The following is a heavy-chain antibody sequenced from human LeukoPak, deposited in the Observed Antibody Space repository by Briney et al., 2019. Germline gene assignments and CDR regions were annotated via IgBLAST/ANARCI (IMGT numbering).Heavy chain of an antibody. Sequence: SETLSLTCTVSRGSISGYSWSWIRQSPGGGLEGLGYIYYSGDTAYNPSLRSPVTMSVDTSKNQFSLQLRSMTTADTAVYYCVRGPYGASISKWFDPWGQGTQVIVSP. CDR1: RGSISGYS. CDR2: IYYSGDT. J-gene: IGHJ5*02. V-gene: IGHV4-59*01. CDR3: VRGPYGASISKWFDP. D-gene: IGHD4/OR15-4a*01.